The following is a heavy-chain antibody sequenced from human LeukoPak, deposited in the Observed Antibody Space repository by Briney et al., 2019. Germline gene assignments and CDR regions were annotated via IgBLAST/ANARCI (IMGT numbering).Heavy chain of an antibody. Sequence: SVKVSCKASGGTFSSYAISWVRQAPGQGLEWMGGIIPIFGTANYAQKFQGRVTITADESTSTAYMELSSLRSEDTAVYYCASRPFETTVVPWDFYWGQGTQVTVSS. CDR3: ASRPFETTVVPWDFY. CDR2: IIPIFGTA. D-gene: IGHD4-23*01. CDR1: GGTFSSYA. V-gene: IGHV1-69*13. J-gene: IGHJ4*02.